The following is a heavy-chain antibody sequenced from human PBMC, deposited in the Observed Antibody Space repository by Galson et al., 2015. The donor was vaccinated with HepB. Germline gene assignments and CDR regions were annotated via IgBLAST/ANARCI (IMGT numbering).Heavy chain of an antibody. CDR3: AKEGGDSSGYYYYYMDV. Sequence: SLRLSCAASGFTFSSYGMHWVRQAPGKGLEWVAVISYDGSNKYYADSVKGRFTLSRDNSKNTLYLQMNSLRAEDTAVYYCAKEGGDSSGYYYYYMDVWGKGTTVTVSS. D-gene: IGHD6-25*01. CDR2: ISYDGSNK. CDR1: GFTFSSYG. V-gene: IGHV3-30*18. J-gene: IGHJ6*03.